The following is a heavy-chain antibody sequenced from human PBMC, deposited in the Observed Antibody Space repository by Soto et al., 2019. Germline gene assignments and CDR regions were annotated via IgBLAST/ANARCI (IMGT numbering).Heavy chain of an antibody. J-gene: IGHJ6*02. D-gene: IGHD2-2*01. V-gene: IGHV1-69*12. CDR1: GGTFSSYA. CDR3: ARHVPAAGYYYGMDV. CDR2: IIPIFGTA. Sequence: QVQLVQSGAEVKKPGSSGKVSCKASGGTFSSYAISWVRQAPGQGLEWMGGIIPIFGTANYAQKFQGRVTITADESTSTASMELSSLRSEATAVYYCARHVPAAGYYYGMDVWGQGTTVTVSS.